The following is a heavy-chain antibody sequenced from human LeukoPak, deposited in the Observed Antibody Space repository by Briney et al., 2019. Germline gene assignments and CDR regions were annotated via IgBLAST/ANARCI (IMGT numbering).Heavy chain of an antibody. CDR3: ARDQTGYDFWSGYYKYYFDY. D-gene: IGHD3-3*01. CDR1: GYTFTCYY. J-gene: IGHJ4*02. CDR2: INPNSCGT. Sequence: GASVKVSCSASGYTFTCYYMHWVRQAPGQGLEWVGWINPNSCGTNYAHKIQGRVTMTRDTSISTAYMELSRLRSDDTAVYYCARDQTGYDFWSGYYKYYFDYWGQGTLVTVSS. V-gene: IGHV1-2*07.